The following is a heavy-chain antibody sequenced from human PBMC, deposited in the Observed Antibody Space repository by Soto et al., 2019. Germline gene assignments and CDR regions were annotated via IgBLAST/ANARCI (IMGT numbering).Heavy chain of an antibody. D-gene: IGHD2-2*01. CDR3: ARVKDIVVVPAAISNGGYYYYGMDV. CDR1: GDSVSSNSAA. J-gene: IGHJ6*02. V-gene: IGHV6-1*01. CDR2: TYYRSKWYN. Sequence: SQTLSLTCAISGDSVSSNSAAWNWIRQSPSRGLEWLERTYYRSKWYNDYAVSVKSRITINPDTSKNQFSLQLNSVTPEDTAVYYCARVKDIVVVPAAISNGGYYYYGMDVWGQGTTVTVSS.